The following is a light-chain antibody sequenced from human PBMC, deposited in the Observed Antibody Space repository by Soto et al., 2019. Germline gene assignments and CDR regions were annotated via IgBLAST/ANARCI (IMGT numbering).Light chain of an antibody. CDR2: AAS. CDR1: QGISSN. V-gene: IGKV1-9*01. Sequence: QLPQSPSSLSASVGDRVTITCRASQGISSNLAWYQQKPGKAPKLLIYAASTLQSGVPSRFSGSGSGTDFTLTISCLQSEDFATYYCQQYYSYPWTFGQGTKVDIK. CDR3: QQYYSYPWT. J-gene: IGKJ1*01.